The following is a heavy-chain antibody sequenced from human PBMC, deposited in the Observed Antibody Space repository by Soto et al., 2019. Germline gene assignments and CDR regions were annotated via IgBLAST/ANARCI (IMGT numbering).Heavy chain of an antibody. Sequence: QVQLVQSGAEVKKPGASVKVSCKASGYTFTSYAMHWVRQAPGQRLEWMGWINDGNGNTKYSQKFQGRVTITRDTSASTAYMGLSSLRSEDTAVYYCARDKGLWFGDWYGMDVWGQGTTVTVSS. V-gene: IGHV1-3*01. CDR3: ARDKGLWFGDWYGMDV. J-gene: IGHJ6*02. CDR1: GYTFTSYA. CDR2: INDGNGNT. D-gene: IGHD3-10*01.